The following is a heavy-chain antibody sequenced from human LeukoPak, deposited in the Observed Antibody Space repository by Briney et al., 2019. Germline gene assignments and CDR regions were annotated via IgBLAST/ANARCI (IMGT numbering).Heavy chain of an antibody. CDR3: ARGSRFGVVERDAFDI. V-gene: IGHV3-21*01. J-gene: IGHJ3*02. Sequence: GGSLRLSCAASGFTFSRYSMNWVRQAPGKGLEWVSSISISSNYIYYSDSVKGRFTISRDNAKNSLYLQVNSLRTEDTAVYYCARGSRFGVVERDAFDIWGLGTMVTVSS. CDR1: GFTFSRYS. CDR2: ISISSNYI. D-gene: IGHD3-3*01.